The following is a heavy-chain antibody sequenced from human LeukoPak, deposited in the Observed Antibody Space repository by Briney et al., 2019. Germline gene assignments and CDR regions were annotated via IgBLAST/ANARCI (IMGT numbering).Heavy chain of an antibody. Sequence: ASVKVSCKASGYTFTSYDINWVRQATGQGLEWMGWMNPNSGNTGYAQKFQGRVTMTRDTPTSTVYMELSSLRSEDTAVYYCARDHYHKIHSVMVTAPDYWGQGTLVIVSS. V-gene: IGHV1-8*02. CDR2: MNPNSGNT. CDR1: GYTFTSYD. D-gene: IGHD2-21*02. J-gene: IGHJ4*02. CDR3: ARDHYHKIHSVMVTAPDY.